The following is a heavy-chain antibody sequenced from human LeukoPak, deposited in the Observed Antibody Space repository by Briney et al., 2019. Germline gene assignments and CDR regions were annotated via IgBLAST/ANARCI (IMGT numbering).Heavy chain of an antibody. V-gene: IGHV4-30-4*07. CDR2: LYYSGIT. Sequence: SETLSLTCTVSGGSISSDGSSWSWIRQPPGKGLEWIGYLYYSGITFYNPSLRSRVTISPDMSRNQFSLKLTSVTAADTAVYYCARGSGWYYYYMDVWGKGTTVTVSS. J-gene: IGHJ6*03. CDR1: GGSISSDGSS. D-gene: IGHD6-19*01. CDR3: ARGSGWYYYYMDV.